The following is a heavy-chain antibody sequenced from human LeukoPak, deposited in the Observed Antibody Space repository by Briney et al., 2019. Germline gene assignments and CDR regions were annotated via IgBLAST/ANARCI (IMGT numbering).Heavy chain of an antibody. CDR2: TIPIFGTA. D-gene: IGHD5-12*01. J-gene: IGHJ4*02. CDR1: GGTFSSCA. V-gene: IGHV1-69*01. Sequence: ASVKVSCKASGGTFSSCAISWVRQAPGQGLEWMGGTIPIFGTAHYAQKFQGRVTITADESTSTAYMELRSLRSDDTAVYYCARLVGYSGYDAFDYWGQGTLVTVSS. CDR3: ARLVGYSGYDAFDY.